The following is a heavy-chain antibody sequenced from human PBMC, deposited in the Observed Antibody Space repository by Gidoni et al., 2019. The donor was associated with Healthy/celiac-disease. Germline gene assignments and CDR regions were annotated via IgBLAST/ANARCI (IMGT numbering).Heavy chain of an antibody. Sequence: QLQLQESGPGLVQPSETLSLTCTVSVGSLSSSSYYWGSSRQPPGKGLECIGSIYYSGSTYDNPSLKSRVTISVDTSKNQLSLKMSCVTAADTAVYYCARGLTVTSLRESDAFDIWGQGTMVTVSS. D-gene: IGHD4-17*01. V-gene: IGHV4-39*01. CDR3: ARGLTVTSLRESDAFDI. CDR1: VGSLSSSSYY. J-gene: IGHJ3*02. CDR2: IYYSGST.